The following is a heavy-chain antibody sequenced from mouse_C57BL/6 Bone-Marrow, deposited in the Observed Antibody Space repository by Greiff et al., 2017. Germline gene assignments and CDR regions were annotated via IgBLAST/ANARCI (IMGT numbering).Heavy chain of an antibody. V-gene: IGHV1-82*01. CDR2: IYPGDGDT. J-gene: IGHJ2*01. D-gene: IGHD2-2*01. CDR1: GYAFSSSW. Sequence: VKVVESGPELVKPGASVKISCKASGYAFSSSWMNWVKQRPGKGLEWIGRIYPGDGDTNYNGTFKGKATLTADKSSITAYMQLSSRTSEDSSVYFCALWLRRGNYFDDWGQGTTLTVSS. CDR3: ALWLRRGNYFDD.